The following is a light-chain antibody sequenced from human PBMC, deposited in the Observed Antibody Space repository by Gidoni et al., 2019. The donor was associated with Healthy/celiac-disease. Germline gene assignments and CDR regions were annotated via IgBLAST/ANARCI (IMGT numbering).Light chain of an antibody. Sequence: DSQCTQTPSFLSASVGDRVTNTCRASQGISSYLAWYQQKPGKAPKLLIYAASTLQSVVPSRFSGSASRTLFTLTISSLHPEDFATYYCQHLNSYPPTFXGXTKVDIK. CDR3: QHLNSYPPT. J-gene: IGKJ4*01. CDR2: AAS. CDR1: QGISSY. V-gene: IGKV1-9*01.